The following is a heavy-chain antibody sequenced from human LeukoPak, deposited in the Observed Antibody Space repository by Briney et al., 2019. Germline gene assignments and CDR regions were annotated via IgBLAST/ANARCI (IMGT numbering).Heavy chain of an antibody. CDR2: IYYSGST. CDR1: GGSISSGGYY. D-gene: IGHD1-1*01. J-gene: IGHJ4*02. V-gene: IGHV4-31*03. CDR3: ARDSRQLGLDY. Sequence: SETPSLTCTVSGGSISSGGYYWSWIRQHPGKGLEWIGYIYYSGSTYYNPSLKSRVAISVDTSKNQISLKLISVTAADTAVYYCARDSRQLGLDYWGQGTLVTVSS.